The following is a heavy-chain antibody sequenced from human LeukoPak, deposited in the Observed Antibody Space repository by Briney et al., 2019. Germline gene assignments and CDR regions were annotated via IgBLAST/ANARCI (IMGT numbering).Heavy chain of an antibody. V-gene: IGHV1-46*01. CDR1: GYTFTSYY. CDR2: INPSGGST. CDR3: ARESYYDILTGYQDAFDI. J-gene: IGHJ3*02. Sequence: ASVKVSCKASGYTFTSYYMHWVRQAPGQGLEWMGIINPSGGSTSYAQKFQGRVTMTRDMSTSTVYMELSSLRSEDTAVYYCARESYYDILTGYQDAFDIWGQGTMVTVSS. D-gene: IGHD3-9*01.